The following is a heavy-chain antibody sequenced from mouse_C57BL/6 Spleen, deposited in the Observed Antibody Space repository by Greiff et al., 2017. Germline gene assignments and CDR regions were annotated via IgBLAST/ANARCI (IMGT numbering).Heavy chain of an antibody. CDR3: ARRDYDWYFDV. J-gene: IGHJ1*03. V-gene: IGHV1-39*01. CDR1: GYSFTDYN. Sequence: EVQLQQSGPELVKPGASVKISCKASGYSFTDYNMNWVKQSHGKSLEWIGVINPNYGTTSYNQKFKGKATLTVDQSSSTAYMPHNSLTSEDAAVYYFARRDYDWYFDVWGTGTTVTVAS. CDR2: INPNYGTT. D-gene: IGHD2-4*01.